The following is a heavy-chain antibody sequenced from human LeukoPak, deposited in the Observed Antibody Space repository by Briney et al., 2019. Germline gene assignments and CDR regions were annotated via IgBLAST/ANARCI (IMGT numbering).Heavy chain of an antibody. Sequence: SETLSLTCTVSGYSISSGYYWGWIRQPPGKGLEWIRSIYHSGSTYYNPSLKSRVTISVDTSKNQFSLKLSSVTAADTAVYYCARMYCSGGSCRPYYFDYWGQGTLVTVSS. CDR2: IYHSGST. CDR3: ARMYCSGGSCRPYYFDY. V-gene: IGHV4-38-2*02. J-gene: IGHJ4*02. D-gene: IGHD2-15*01. CDR1: GYSISSGYY.